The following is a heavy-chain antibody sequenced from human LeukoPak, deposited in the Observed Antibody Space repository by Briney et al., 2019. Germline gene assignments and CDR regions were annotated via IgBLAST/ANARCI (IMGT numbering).Heavy chain of an antibody. V-gene: IGHV3-30*18. Sequence: GGSLRLSCAASGFTFSSYGMHWVRQAPGKGLEWVAVISYDGSKKYYADSVKGRFTISRDNSKNTLYLQMNSLRAEDTAVCYCAKDGAQAETGGVVYWGQGTLVTVSS. CDR3: AKDGAQAETGGVVY. D-gene: IGHD4/OR15-4a*01. J-gene: IGHJ4*02. CDR1: GFTFSSYG. CDR2: ISYDGSKK.